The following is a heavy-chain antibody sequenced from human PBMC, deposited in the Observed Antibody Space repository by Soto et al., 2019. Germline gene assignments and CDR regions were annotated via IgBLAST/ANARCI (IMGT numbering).Heavy chain of an antibody. D-gene: IGHD1-26*01. Sequence: SETLSLTCAVSGYSISSSNWWGWIRQPPGKGLEGIGYIYYSGTTYYNPSLKSRVTMSVDTSKNQFSLKLTSVTAVDTAVYYCARREIQGPIDYWGQGTLVTVS. J-gene: IGHJ4*02. V-gene: IGHV4-28*01. CDR1: GYSISSSNW. CDR3: ARREIQGPIDY. CDR2: IYYSGTT.